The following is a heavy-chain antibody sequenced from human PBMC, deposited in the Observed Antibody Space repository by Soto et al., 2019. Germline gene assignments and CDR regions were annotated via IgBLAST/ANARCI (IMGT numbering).Heavy chain of an antibody. CDR3: ARSITGTVSYYYGMDV. CDR2: IIPIFGTA. D-gene: IGHD1-20*01. J-gene: IGHJ6*02. CDR1: GGTFSSYA. Sequence: QVQLVQSGAEVKKPGSSVKVSCKASGGTFSSYAISWVRQAPGQGLEWMGGIIPIFGTANYSQNFQGRVTITADDSTSTAYMELSSLRSEHTAVYYCARSITGTVSYYYGMDVWRQGTTVTVSS. V-gene: IGHV1-69*12.